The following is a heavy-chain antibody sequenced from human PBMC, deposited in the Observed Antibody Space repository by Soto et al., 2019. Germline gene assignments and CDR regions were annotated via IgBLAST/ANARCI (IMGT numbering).Heavy chain of an antibody. CDR1: GGSIRSGWW. D-gene: IGHD3-16*01. CDR3: ARCGDFCLDY. Sequence: PSETLSLTCAVSGGSIRSGWWWSWVRQTPGKGLEWIGEIHNDGTTHLNPSLKSRVIISVDGSKNQFSLKLTSVTAADTAVYYCARCGDFCLDYWGRGSLVTVS. V-gene: IGHV4-4*02. J-gene: IGHJ4*02. CDR2: IHNDGTT.